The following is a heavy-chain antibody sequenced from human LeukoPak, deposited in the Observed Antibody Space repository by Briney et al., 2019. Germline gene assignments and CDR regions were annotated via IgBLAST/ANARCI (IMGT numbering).Heavy chain of an antibody. CDR1: GFTFSSYS. J-gene: IGHJ2*01. V-gene: IGHV3-23*01. CDR2: ISVSGGST. CDR3: AKGLGSSGPDGYWYFDL. D-gene: IGHD6-19*01. Sequence: PGGSLRLSCAASGFTFSSYSMNWVRQAPGKGLEWVSGISVSGGSTYYADSVKGRFTISRDNSKNTLYLQMNSLRGEDTAVYYCAKGLGSSGPDGYWYFDLWGRGTLVTVSS.